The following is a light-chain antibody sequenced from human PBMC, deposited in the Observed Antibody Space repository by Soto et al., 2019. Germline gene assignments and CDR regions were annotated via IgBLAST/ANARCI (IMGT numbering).Light chain of an antibody. CDR2: DAS. V-gene: IGKV3-15*01. CDR1: QSVSYY. J-gene: IGKJ1*01. CDR3: QQTDNFPLT. Sequence: EIVMTQSPATLSVSPGGRATLSYRASQSVSYYLAWYQQKPGQAPRLLIYDASTRATGIPVRFSGSGSGTDFTLSISSLQPEDFATYYCQQTDNFPLTFGQGTKVDI.